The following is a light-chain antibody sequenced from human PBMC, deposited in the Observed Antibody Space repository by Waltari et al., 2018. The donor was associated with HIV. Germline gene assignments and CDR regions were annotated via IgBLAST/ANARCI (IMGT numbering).Light chain of an antibody. CDR1: SSDGGGYHY. J-gene: IGLJ2*01. CDR2: EVT. V-gene: IGLV2-8*01. Sequence: QSVLTQPPSASGSLGQSVTISCTGTSSDGGGYHYVSWYQYNPCKVPKLLIYEVTKRPSGFPDRFSASKSGNTASLTVSGLQAEDEADYYCSSYAGFNNFVIFGGGTKLTVL. CDR3: SSYAGFNNFVI.